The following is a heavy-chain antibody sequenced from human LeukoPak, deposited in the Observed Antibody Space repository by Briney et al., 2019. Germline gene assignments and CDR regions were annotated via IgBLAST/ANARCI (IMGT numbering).Heavy chain of an antibody. CDR2: IYYRGST. CDR3: ARLGYSSSWYRIDY. J-gene: IGHJ4*02. V-gene: IGHV4-59*08. Sequence: SETLSLTCTVSGGSISSYYWSWIRQPPGKGLEWIGYIYYRGSTNYNPSLKSRVTISVDTSKNQFSLKLSSVTAADTAVYYCARLGYSSSWYRIDYWGQGTLVTVSS. CDR1: GGSISSYY. D-gene: IGHD6-13*01.